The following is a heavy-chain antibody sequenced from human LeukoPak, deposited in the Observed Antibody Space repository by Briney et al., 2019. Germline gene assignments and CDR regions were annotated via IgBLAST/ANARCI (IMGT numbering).Heavy chain of an antibody. CDR2: IKSKTDGGTT. V-gene: IGHV3-15*01. D-gene: IGHD3-3*01. CDR3: TTIFYDFWSGSYYFDY. CDR1: GFSLSSYA. J-gene: IGHJ4*02. Sequence: GGSLRLSCAASGFSLSSYATSWVRQAPGKGLEWVGRIKSKTDGGTTDYAAPVKGSFTISRDDSKNTLYLQMNSLKTEDTAVYYCTTIFYDFWSGSYYFDYWGQGTLVTVSS.